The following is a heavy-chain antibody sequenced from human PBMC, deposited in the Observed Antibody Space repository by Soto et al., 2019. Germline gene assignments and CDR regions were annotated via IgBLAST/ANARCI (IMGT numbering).Heavy chain of an antibody. CDR3: AREYTETVDGPTPFYFDY. Sequence: QVQLQESGPGLVKPSETLSLTCRVSTDSISSYYWSWIRQSAGKGLEWIGRTYITGDTNYNPSLKSRVTMSLDTSKNQLSLQLSSETAADTAVYYCAREYTETVDGPTPFYFDYWGQGTPVTVSS. CDR1: TDSISSYY. D-gene: IGHD6-19*01. J-gene: IGHJ4*02. V-gene: IGHV4-4*07. CDR2: TYITGDT.